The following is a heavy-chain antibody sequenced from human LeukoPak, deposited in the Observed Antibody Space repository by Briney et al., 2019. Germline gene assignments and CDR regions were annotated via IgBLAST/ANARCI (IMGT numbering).Heavy chain of an antibody. CDR1: GFTFDDYA. CDR2: ISWNSGSI. CDR3: AKGFDYYDSSGYYDPFDY. V-gene: IGHV3-9*01. J-gene: IGHJ4*02. Sequence: GGSLRLSCAASGFTFDDYAMHWVRQAPGKGLEWVSGISWNSGSIAYADSVKGRFTISRDNANNSLYLQMNSLRAEDTALYYCAKGFDYYDSSGYYDPFDYWGQGTLVTVSS. D-gene: IGHD3-22*01.